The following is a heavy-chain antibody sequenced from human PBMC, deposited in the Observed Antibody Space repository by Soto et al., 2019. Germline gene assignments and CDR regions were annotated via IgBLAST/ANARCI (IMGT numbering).Heavy chain of an antibody. J-gene: IGHJ5*02. V-gene: IGHV3-15*01. D-gene: IGHD2-15*01. CDR2: IKSKTDGGTT. Sequence: EVQLVESGGGLVKPGGSLRLSCAASGFTFSNAWMSWVRQAPGKGLEWVGRIKSKTDGGTTDYAALVKGRFTISRDDSKNTLYLQMNSLKTEDTAVYYCTTDVVPRYCSGGSCYPAVGPWGQGTLVTVSS. CDR3: TTDVVPRYCSGGSCYPAVGP. CDR1: GFTFSNAW.